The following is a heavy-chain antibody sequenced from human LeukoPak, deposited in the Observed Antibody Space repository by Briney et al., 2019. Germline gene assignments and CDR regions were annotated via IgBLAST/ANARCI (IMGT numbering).Heavy chain of an antibody. Sequence: GEPLKISCKGSGYKFPTYWIGWVRQLPGKGLEWMGIIYPDDSDTRYSPSFQGLVTISADKSISTAYLQWSSLKASDTAMYYCARHEGYCISSSCFDTFDIWGQGTMVTVSS. J-gene: IGHJ3*02. D-gene: IGHD2-2*01. CDR1: GYKFPTYW. CDR2: IYPDDSDT. CDR3: ARHEGYCISSSCFDTFDI. V-gene: IGHV5-51*01.